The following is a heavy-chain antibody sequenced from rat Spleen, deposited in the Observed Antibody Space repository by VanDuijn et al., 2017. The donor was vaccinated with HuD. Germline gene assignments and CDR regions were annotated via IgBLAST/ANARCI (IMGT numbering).Heavy chain of an antibody. CDR3: TTWDYYDNRFDY. Sequence: EVQLVESGGGLVQPGGSLKLSCEASGFIFNRYYMVWVRQAPTKGLEWVAYISTAGSTTFYRDSVKDRFTISRDNDKSTLHLQMDSLRSEDTATYYCTTWDYYDNRFDYWGQGVMVTVSS. CDR1: GFIFNRYY. CDR2: ISTAGSTT. V-gene: IGHV5-27*01. J-gene: IGHJ2*01. D-gene: IGHD1-6*01.